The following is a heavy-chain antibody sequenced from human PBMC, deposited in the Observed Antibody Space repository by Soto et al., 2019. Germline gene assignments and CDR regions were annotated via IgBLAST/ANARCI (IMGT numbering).Heavy chain of an antibody. V-gene: IGHV4-59*01. CDR2: IYYSGST. Sequence: PSETLSLTCTVSGGSISSYYWSWIRQPPGKGLEWIGYIYYSGSTNYNPSLKSRVTISVDTSKNQFSLKLSSVTAADTAVYYCARGPYSSSWSHYYYYGMDVWGKGTTVTVS. D-gene: IGHD6-13*01. CDR1: GGSISSYY. J-gene: IGHJ6*04. CDR3: ARGPYSSSWSHYYYYGMDV.